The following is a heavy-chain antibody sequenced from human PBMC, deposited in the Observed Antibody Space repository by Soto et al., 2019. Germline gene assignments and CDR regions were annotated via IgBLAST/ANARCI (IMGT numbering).Heavy chain of an antibody. Sequence: WGSLRLSCAASGFRFSDYYMDWVRQLPGMGLEWVGRTRNKANSYAAEYAPSVRGRFTISRHDSEDSMFLQLNSLKTEDTAVYYCAKDTGGSYDFWGQGALVTVSS. CDR3: AKDTGGSYDF. D-gene: IGHD1-26*01. J-gene: IGHJ4*02. CDR1: GFRFSDYY. V-gene: IGHV3-72*01. CDR2: TRNKANSYAA.